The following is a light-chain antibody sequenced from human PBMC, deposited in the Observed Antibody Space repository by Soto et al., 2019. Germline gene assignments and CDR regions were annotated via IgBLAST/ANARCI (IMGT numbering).Light chain of an antibody. J-gene: IGKJ2*01. V-gene: IGKV1-5*01. CDR1: ESISNY. CDR3: QQYNSYSYT. Sequence: DIQMTQSPSSLSASVGDRVTITCRASESISNYLNWYQQTPGKAPKLLIYDASSLESGVPSRFSGSGSGTEFTLTISSLQPDDFATYYCQQYNSYSYTFGQGTKLEIK. CDR2: DAS.